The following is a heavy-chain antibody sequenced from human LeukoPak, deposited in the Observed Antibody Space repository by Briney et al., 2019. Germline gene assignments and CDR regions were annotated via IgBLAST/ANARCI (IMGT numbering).Heavy chain of an antibody. J-gene: IGHJ5*02. CDR3: ARAGSGRSPDWFDP. CDR1: GFTFSSYP. D-gene: IGHD1-26*01. CDR2: ISSSTI. V-gene: IGHV3-48*01. Sequence: GGSLRLSCAASGFTFSSYPMNWVRQAPGKGLEWISYISSSTIYYADSVKGRFTISRDNAKNSLSLQMNSLRADDTAVYYCARAGSGRSPDWFDPWGQGTLVTVSS.